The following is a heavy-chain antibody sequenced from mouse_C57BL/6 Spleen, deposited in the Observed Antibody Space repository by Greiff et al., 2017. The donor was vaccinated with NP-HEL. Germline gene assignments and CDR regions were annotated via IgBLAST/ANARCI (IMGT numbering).Heavy chain of an antibody. Sequence: QVQLKQSGPELVKPGASVKISCKASGYAFTSYWMHWVKQRPGQGLEWIGMIHPNSGSTNYNEKFKSKATLTVDKSSSTAYMQLSSLTSEDSAVYYCARPGSSYFDYWGQGTTLTVSS. CDR1: GYAFTSYW. CDR3: ARPGSSYFDY. V-gene: IGHV1-64*01. D-gene: IGHD1-1*01. J-gene: IGHJ2*01. CDR2: IHPNSGST.